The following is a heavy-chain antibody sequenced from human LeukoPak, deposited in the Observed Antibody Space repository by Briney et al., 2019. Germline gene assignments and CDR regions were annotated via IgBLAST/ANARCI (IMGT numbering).Heavy chain of an antibody. V-gene: IGHV3-11*01. D-gene: IGHD2-2*01. CDR2: ISSSGSTI. Sequence: GGSLRLSCAASGFTFSDYYMSWIRQAPGKGLEWVSYISSSGSTIYYADSVKGRFTISRDNAKNSLYLQMNSLRAEDTAVYYCARDVVPAASPPYNWLDPWGQGTLVTVSS. CDR1: GFTFSDYY. J-gene: IGHJ5*02. CDR3: ARDVVPAASPPYNWLDP.